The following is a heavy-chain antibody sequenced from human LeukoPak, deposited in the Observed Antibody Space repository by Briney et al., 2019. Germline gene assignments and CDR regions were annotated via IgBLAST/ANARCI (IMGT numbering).Heavy chain of an antibody. Sequence: ASVKVSCKASGYTFTSYDINWVRQATGQGLEWMGWMNPNSGNTGYAQKFQGRVTMTEDTSTDTAYMELSSLRSEDTAVYYCATGGIAVAGDWYFDLWGRGTLVTVSS. J-gene: IGHJ2*01. D-gene: IGHD6-19*01. V-gene: IGHV1-8*01. CDR3: ATGGIAVAGDWYFDL. CDR1: GYTFTSYD. CDR2: MNPNSGNT.